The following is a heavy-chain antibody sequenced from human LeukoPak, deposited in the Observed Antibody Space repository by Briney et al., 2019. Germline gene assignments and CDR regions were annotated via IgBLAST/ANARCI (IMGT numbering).Heavy chain of an antibody. CDR2: ITGSGGST. Sequence: GGSLRLSCGASGFRFSNYAMNWVRQAPGKGLEWVSAITGSGGSTYYADSVKGRFTISRDNSKNTLYLQMNSLRAEDTAVYYCARVVGGLGGYSSSSADAFDIWGQGTMVTVSS. D-gene: IGHD6-6*01. J-gene: IGHJ3*02. V-gene: IGHV3-23*01. CDR3: ARVVGGLGGYSSSSADAFDI. CDR1: GFRFSNYA.